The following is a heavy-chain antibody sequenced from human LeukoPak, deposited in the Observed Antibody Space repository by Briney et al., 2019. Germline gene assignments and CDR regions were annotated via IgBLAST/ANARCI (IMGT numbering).Heavy chain of an antibody. CDR2: IYYSGST. Sequence: SETLSLTCTVSGGSISSYYWNWIRQPPGKGLEWIGYIYYSGSTNYNPSLKSRVTTLVDTSKNQFSLRLSSVTAADTPVYYCAREYSSSSGRRAFDFWGQGTMVTVSS. CDR1: GGSISSYY. CDR3: AREYSSSSGRRAFDF. V-gene: IGHV4-59*08. J-gene: IGHJ3*01. D-gene: IGHD6-6*01.